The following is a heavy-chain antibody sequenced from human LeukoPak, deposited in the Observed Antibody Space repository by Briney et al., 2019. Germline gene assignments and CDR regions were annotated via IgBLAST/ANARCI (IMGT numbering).Heavy chain of an antibody. D-gene: IGHD2-2*01. CDR3: ARALLGSTGWAREYYYYYMDV. Sequence: PSETLSLTCTVSGGSISSSSYYWGWIRQPPGKGLEWIGSIYYSGSTYCNPSLKSRVTISVDTSKNQFSLKLSSVTAADTAVYYCARALLGSTGWAREYYYYYMDVWGKGTTVTVSS. J-gene: IGHJ6*03. V-gene: IGHV4-39*07. CDR1: GGSISSSSYY. CDR2: IYYSGST.